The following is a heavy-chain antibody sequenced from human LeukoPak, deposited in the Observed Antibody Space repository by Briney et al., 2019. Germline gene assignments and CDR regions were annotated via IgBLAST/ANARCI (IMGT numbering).Heavy chain of an antibody. Sequence: GGSLRLSCAASGSTFSSYSMNWVRQAPGKGLEWVSSISSSSSYIYYADSVKGRLTISRDNAKNSLYLQMNSLRAEDTAVYYCARDSSSSCVDYWGQGTLVTVSS. V-gene: IGHV3-21*01. D-gene: IGHD6-6*01. J-gene: IGHJ4*02. CDR2: ISSSSSYI. CDR1: GSTFSSYS. CDR3: ARDSSSSCVDY.